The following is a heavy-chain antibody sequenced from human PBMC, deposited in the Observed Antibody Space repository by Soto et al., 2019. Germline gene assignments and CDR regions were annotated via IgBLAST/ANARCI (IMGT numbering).Heavy chain of an antibody. CDR3: ARDPLIVVVPAAIPVSGWFDP. J-gene: IGHJ5*02. Sequence: ASVKVSCKASGYTFTSYGIIWVRQAPGQGLKWMGWISAYNGNTNYAQKLQGRVTMTTDTSTSTAYMELRSLRSDDTAVYYCARDPLIVVVPAAIPVSGWFDPWGQGTLVTVSS. V-gene: IGHV1-18*01. CDR2: ISAYNGNT. CDR1: GYTFTSYG. D-gene: IGHD2-2*02.